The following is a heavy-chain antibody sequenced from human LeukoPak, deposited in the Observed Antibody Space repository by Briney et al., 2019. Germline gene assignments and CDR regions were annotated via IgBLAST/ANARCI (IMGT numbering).Heavy chain of an antibody. CDR2: ISGSGGST. J-gene: IGHJ4*02. CDR3: AKDLGMFFDWLLSIGSFDY. Sequence: GGSLRLSCAASGFTFSSYGMSWVRQAPGKGLEWVSAISGSGGSTYYADSVKGRFTISRDNSKNTLYLQMNSLRAEDTAVYYCAKDLGMFFDWLLSIGSFDYWGQGTLVTVSS. CDR1: GFTFSSYG. V-gene: IGHV3-23*01. D-gene: IGHD3-9*01.